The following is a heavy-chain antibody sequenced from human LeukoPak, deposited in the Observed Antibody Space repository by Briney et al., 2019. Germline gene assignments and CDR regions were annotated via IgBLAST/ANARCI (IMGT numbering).Heavy chain of an antibody. CDR3: ARDQNTYYLDY. J-gene: IGHJ4*02. Sequence: GGSLRLSCEASGFTFSSYAMGWVRQAPGKGLEWVSVTSESGGSTHYADSVKGRFTISRDNAKNSLYLQMNSLRAEDTAVCYCARDQNTYYLDYWGQGTLVTVSS. V-gene: IGHV3-23*01. CDR1: GFTFSSYA. D-gene: IGHD2-2*02. CDR2: TSESGGST.